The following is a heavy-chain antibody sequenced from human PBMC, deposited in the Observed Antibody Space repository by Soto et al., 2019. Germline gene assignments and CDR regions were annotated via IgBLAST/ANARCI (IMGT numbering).Heavy chain of an antibody. CDR2: IIPILGIA. CDR3: ARAEIVVVPAARADLFDY. CDR1: GGTFSSYT. J-gene: IGHJ4*02. V-gene: IGHV1-69*02. Sequence: GASVKVSCKASGGTFSSYTSSWVRQAPGQGLEWMGRIIPILGIANYAQKFQGRVTITADKSTSTAYMELSSLGSEDTAVYYCARAEIVVVPAARADLFDYWGQGTLVTVSS. D-gene: IGHD2-2*01.